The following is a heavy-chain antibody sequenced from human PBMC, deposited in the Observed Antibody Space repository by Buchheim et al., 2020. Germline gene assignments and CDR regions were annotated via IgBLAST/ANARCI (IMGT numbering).Heavy chain of an antibody. Sequence: QVQLQESGPGLVKPSQTLSLTCTVSGGSISSGGYYWSWLRQHPGKGLEWIGYIYYSGSTYYNPSLKSRVTISVDTSKNQFSLRLSSMTAADTAVYYCARVGPPGRKDIVVVPAARGYFDYWGQGTL. D-gene: IGHD2-2*01. CDR3: ARVGPPGRKDIVVVPAARGYFDY. J-gene: IGHJ4*02. CDR1: GGSISSGGYY. CDR2: IYYSGST. V-gene: IGHV4-31*03.